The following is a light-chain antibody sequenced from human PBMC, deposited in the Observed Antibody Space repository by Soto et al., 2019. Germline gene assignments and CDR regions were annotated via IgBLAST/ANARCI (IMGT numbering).Light chain of an antibody. J-gene: IGKJ1*01. CDR3: QRSYSTPRT. Sequence: DIQMTQSPSSLSASVGDRVTITCRASQRISSYLNWYQQKPGKAPKLLIYAASSLQSGVPSRFSDSGSGTDFTLTISSLQPEDFATYCCQRSYSTPRTFGQGTKVEIK. V-gene: IGKV1-39*01. CDR2: AAS. CDR1: QRISSY.